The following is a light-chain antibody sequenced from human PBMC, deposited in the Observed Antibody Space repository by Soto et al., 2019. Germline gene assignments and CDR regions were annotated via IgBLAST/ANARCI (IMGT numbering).Light chain of an antibody. CDR1: SGHSSYA. CDR2: LNIDGSH. Sequence: QLVLTQSPSASASLGASVKLTCTLSSGHSSYAIAWHQQQPEKGPRYLMNLNIDGSHTKGDGIPDRFSGSSSGAERYLTISSLQSEDEADYYCQTWGTGIVVFGGGTKLTV. V-gene: IGLV4-69*01. J-gene: IGLJ2*01. CDR3: QTWGTGIVV.